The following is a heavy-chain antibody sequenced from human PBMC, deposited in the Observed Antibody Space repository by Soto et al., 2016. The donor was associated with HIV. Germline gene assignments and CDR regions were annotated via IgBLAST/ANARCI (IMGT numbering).Heavy chain of an antibody. Sequence: QVQLQESGPGLVKPSETLSLTCNVSSGFIRSYYWTWIRQSPGKGLEYIGYSYYSGTTNYNPSLKSRVIISVDTSNSQFSLKMRSVTAVDTAMYYCARCGPTRIAAAGTTTWGQGTPGTPSPQ. J-gene: IGHJ4*02. CDR1: SGFIRSYY. CDR3: ARCGPTRIAAAGTTT. V-gene: IGHV4-59*01. D-gene: IGHD6-13*01. CDR2: SYYSGTT.